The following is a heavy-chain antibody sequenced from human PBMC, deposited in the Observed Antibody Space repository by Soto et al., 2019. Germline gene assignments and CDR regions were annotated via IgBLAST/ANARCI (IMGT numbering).Heavy chain of an antibody. D-gene: IGHD6-19*01. Sequence: GGSLRLSCAASGFTFSSFAMSWVRQAPGKGLDWVSAISGSGGSTYSADSVKGRFTISRDNSKNTLYLQMNSLRAEDTAIYYCVKEASGWKSRGSFDLWGRGTMVTVSS. V-gene: IGHV3-23*01. CDR2: ISGSGGST. J-gene: IGHJ3*01. CDR1: GFTFSSFA. CDR3: VKEASGWKSRGSFDL.